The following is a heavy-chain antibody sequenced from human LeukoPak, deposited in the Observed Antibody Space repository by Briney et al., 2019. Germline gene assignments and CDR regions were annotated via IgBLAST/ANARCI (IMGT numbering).Heavy chain of an antibody. CDR2: ISGSTDST. D-gene: IGHD6-6*01. J-gene: IGHJ3*02. CDR3: AREDKYSSSSGAFDI. V-gene: IGHV3-23*01. Sequence: GGSLRLSCAASGFTFSSYAMSWVRQAPGKGLEWVSAISGSTDSTYHADSVKGRFTISRDNSKNTLYLQMNSLRAEDTAVYYCAREDKYSSSSGAFDIWGQGTMVTVSS. CDR1: GFTFSSYA.